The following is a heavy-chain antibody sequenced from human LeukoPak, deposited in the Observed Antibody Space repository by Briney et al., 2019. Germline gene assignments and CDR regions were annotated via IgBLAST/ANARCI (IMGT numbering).Heavy chain of an antibody. D-gene: IGHD1-26*01. CDR3: ARDWSYSLDY. J-gene: IGHJ4*02. Sequence: ASVKVSCKASGYTFSIYGFSWVRQAPGQGLEWMGWISAYNGNTNFAQRLQGRVTMTTDTSTSTAYMELRSLRSDDTAVYYCARDWSYSLDYWGQGTLVTVSS. CDR1: GYTFSIYG. CDR2: ISAYNGNT. V-gene: IGHV1-18*01.